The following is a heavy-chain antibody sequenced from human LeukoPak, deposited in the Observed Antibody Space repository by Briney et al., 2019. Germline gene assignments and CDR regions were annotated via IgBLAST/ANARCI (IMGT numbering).Heavy chain of an antibody. D-gene: IGHD6-13*01. CDR3: ARNRKQLNPFDY. CDR2: IYYSGST. V-gene: IGHV4-39*01. Sequence: SETLSLTCTDSGGSISSSSYYWGWIRQPPGKGLEWIGSIYYSGSTYYNPSLKSRVTISVDTSKNQFSLKLSSVTAADTAVYYCARNRKQLNPFDYWGQGTLVTVSS. J-gene: IGHJ4*02. CDR1: GGSISSSSYY.